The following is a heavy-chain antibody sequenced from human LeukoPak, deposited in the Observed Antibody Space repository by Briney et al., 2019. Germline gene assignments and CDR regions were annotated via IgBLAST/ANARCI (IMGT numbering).Heavy chain of an antibody. V-gene: IGHV3-33*01. D-gene: IGHD6-6*01. CDR3: ARDPGASSLDS. CDR1: GFTFTTHG. Sequence: GGSLRLSCAAFGFTFTTHGFHWVRQAPGKGLEWVSAIWHDGSKRCYAESVKGRFTISGDNSKNTVYLQLNSLRAEDTAVYYCARDPGASSLDSWGQGTLVTVSS. J-gene: IGHJ4*02. CDR2: IWHDGSKR.